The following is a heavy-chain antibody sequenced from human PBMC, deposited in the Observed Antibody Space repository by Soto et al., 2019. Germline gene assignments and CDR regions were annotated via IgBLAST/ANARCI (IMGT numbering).Heavy chain of an antibody. J-gene: IGHJ5*02. D-gene: IGHD2-8*01. CDR2: IYYSGST. Sequence: PSETLSLTCTVSGGSISSGGYYWSWIRQHPGKGLEWIGYIYYSGSTYYNPSLKSRVTISVDTSKNQFSLKLSSVTAADTAVYYCARPYCTNGVCYENWFDPWGQGTLVTVSS. V-gene: IGHV4-31*03. CDR3: ARPYCTNGVCYENWFDP. CDR1: GGSISSGGYY.